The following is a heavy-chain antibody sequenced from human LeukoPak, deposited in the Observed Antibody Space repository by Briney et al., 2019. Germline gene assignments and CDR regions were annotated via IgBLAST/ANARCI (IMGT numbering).Heavy chain of an antibody. D-gene: IGHD2-2*02. CDR1: GFTFSSYD. J-gene: IGHJ6*03. CDR2: ISCCGDRT. CDR3: AKIPHPVYYMDV. Sequence: TGGSLRLPCAASGFTFSSYDMSCARQAPGKGLEGVSAISCCGDRTYCADSVKGRFAVSRDNSKNTMYLQMNSLRDDDMAVYYCAKIPHPVYYMDVWGEGTTVTVSS. V-gene: IGHV3-23*01.